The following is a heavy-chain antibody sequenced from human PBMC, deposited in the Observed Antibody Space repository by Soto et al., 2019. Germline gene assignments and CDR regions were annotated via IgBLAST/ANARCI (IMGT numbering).Heavy chain of an antibody. J-gene: IGHJ5*02. D-gene: IGHD3-3*01. CDR3: ARGVPVLRFLECLDP. V-gene: IGHV4-39*07. Sequence: PSETLSLTCTVSGGSSSSTTYYWGWIRQSPGKGLEWIGNIYYSGSTNYNPSLKSRVTISVDTSKNQFSLKLSSVTAADTAVYYCARGVPVLRFLECLDPWGQGTLVTVSS. CDR1: GGSSSSTTYY. CDR2: IYYSGST.